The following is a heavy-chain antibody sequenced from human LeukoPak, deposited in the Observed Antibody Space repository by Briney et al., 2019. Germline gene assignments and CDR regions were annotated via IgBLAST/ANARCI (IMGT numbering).Heavy chain of an antibody. V-gene: IGHV4-39*01. CDR1: GGSISSSSYY. CDR2: IYYSGST. D-gene: IGHD6-13*01. J-gene: IGHJ5*02. Sequence: SETLSLTCTVSGGSISSSSYYWGWIRQPPGTGLEWIGSIYYSGSTYYTPSLKSRVTISVDTSKNQFSLKLSSVTAADTAVYYCARLRIAAAGGSGWFDPWGQGTLVTVSS. CDR3: ARLRIAAAGGSGWFDP.